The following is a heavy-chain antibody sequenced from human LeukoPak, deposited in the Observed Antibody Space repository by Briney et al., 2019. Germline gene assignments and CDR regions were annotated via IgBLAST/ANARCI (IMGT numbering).Heavy chain of an antibody. J-gene: IGHJ4*02. CDR1: GYTFTTYY. D-gene: IGHD5-24*01. V-gene: IGHV1-46*03. Sequence: GASVEVSCKASGYTFTTYYMHWVRQAPGQGLQWMGIINPSGGSTSYAQKSQGRVTMTRDTSTSTVYMELSSLRSDDTAIYYCARSVKMPTIVHWGQGTLVTVSS. CDR2: INPSGGST. CDR3: ARSVKMPTIVH.